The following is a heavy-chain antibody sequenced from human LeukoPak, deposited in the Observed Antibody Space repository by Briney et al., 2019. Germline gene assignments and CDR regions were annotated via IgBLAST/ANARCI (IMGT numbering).Heavy chain of an antibody. J-gene: IGHJ4*02. CDR2: SNHSGST. D-gene: IGHD3-9*01. CDR1: GGSFSGYY. V-gene: IGHV4-34*01. CDR3: ARRKLRPPILRYFAGFDS. Sequence: KPSETLSLTCAVYGGSFSGYYWSWIRQPPGKGLEWIGESNHSGSTNYNPSLKSRVTISVDTSKNQFSLKVSSVTAADTAMYYCARRKLRPPILRYFAGFDSWGQGTLVTVSS.